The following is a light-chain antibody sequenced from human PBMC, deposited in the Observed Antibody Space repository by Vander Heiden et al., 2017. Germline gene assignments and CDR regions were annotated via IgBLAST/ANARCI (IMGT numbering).Light chain of an antibody. Sequence: EIMLTQSPGTLSLSPGERATLSCRASQSVSSSYLAWYQQKPGQAPRLLIYGASSRATGSPDRSSGSGSGTDFTLTISRLEPEDFAVYYCQQYGSSLWTFGQGTKVEIK. V-gene: IGKV3-20*01. CDR1: QSVSSSY. CDR2: GAS. CDR3: QQYGSSLWT. J-gene: IGKJ1*01.